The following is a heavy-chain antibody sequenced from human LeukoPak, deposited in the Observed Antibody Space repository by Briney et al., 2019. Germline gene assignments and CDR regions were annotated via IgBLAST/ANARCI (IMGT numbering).Heavy chain of an antibody. CDR3: SRGGRYNYNSVAYFDP. CDR2: IYTSGST. J-gene: IGHJ5*02. V-gene: IGHV4-4*07. CDR1: GGSISNYY. D-gene: IGHD1-1*01. Sequence: SETLSLTCTVSGGSISNYYWSWIRQPAGKGLEWIGRIYTSGSTSYNPSLKSRVTMSVDTSKNQFSLKLSSVTAADTAVYYCSRGGRYNYNSVAYFDPWGQGTRVTVSS.